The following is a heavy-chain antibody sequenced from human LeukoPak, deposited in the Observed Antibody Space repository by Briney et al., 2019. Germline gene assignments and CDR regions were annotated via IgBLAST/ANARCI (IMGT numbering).Heavy chain of an antibody. Sequence: PGGSLRLSCAPSGFTFSSYHINWVPDAPGKGLEWVSSNSSNSDYIYYADSVKGRFTISRDNAKNSLYLQMNSLRAEDTAAYYCARGLCGGDCYDYWGQGTLVSVSS. J-gene: IGHJ4*02. V-gene: IGHV3-21*01. CDR1: GFTFSSYH. CDR3: ARGLCGGDCYDY. D-gene: IGHD2-21*01. CDR2: NSSNSDYI.